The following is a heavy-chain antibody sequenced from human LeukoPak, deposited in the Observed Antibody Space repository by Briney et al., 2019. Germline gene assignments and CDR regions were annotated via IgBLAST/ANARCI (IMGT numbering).Heavy chain of an antibody. CDR2: INHSGST. J-gene: IGHJ4*02. Sequence: SETLSLTCAVYGGSFSGYYWSWIRQPPGKGLEWIGEINHSGSTNYNPSLKSRVTISVDTSKNQFSLKLSSVTAADTAVYYCASFPLGYCSSTSCHDYWGREPWSPSPQ. CDR1: GGSFSGYY. CDR3: ASFPLGYCSSTSCHDY. V-gene: IGHV4-34*01. D-gene: IGHD2-2*01.